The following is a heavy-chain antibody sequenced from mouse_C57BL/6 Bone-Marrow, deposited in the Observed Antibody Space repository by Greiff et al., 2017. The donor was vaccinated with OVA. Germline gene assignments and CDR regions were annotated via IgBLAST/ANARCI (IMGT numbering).Heavy chain of an antibody. CDR1: GFSINSDCY. V-gene: IGHV3-3*01. J-gene: IGHJ4*01. D-gene: IGHD1-1*01. CDR3: ARSYYGSYAMDY. CDR2: TFYSGIT. Sequence: EVKVEESGPSLVRPSQTLSLTCTVTGFSINSDCYWIWIRQFPGNKLEYIGYTFYSGITYSNPSLESRTYITRDTSKNQFSLKLSSVTTEDTATYYCARSYYGSYAMDYWGQGTSVTVSS.